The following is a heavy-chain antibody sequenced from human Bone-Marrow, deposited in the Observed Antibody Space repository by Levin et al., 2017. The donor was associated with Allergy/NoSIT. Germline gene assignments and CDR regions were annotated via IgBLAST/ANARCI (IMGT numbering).Heavy chain of an antibody. Sequence: ETLSLTCAASGFTFSSYAMSWVRQAPGKGLEWVSAISGSGGSTYYADSVKGRFTISRDNSKNTLYLQMNSLRAEDTAVYYCAKDVDTAMVPKFDYWGQGTLVTVSS. CDR2: ISGSGGST. CDR3: AKDVDTAMVPKFDY. CDR1: GFTFSSYA. J-gene: IGHJ4*02. V-gene: IGHV3-23*01. D-gene: IGHD5-18*01.